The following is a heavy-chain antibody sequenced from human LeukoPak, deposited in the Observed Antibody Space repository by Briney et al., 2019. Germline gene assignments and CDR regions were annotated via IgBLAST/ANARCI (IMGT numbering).Heavy chain of an antibody. D-gene: IGHD1-26*01. V-gene: IGHV1-58*01. CDR1: GFTFTSSA. J-gene: IGHJ3*02. CDR2: IVVGSGNT. Sequence: SVKVSCEASGFTFTSSAVQWVRQARGQRLEWIGWIVVGSGNTNYAQKFQERVTITRDMSTSTAYMELSSLRSEDTAVYYCAADGGESYFPLDAFDIWGQGTMVTVSS. CDR3: AADGGESYFPLDAFDI.